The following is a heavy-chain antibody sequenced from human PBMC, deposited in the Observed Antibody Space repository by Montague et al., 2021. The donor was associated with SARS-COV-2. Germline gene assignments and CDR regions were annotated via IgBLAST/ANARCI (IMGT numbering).Heavy chain of an antibody. J-gene: IGHJ6*02. CDR1: GFSLSTSGMC. CDR3: ARRTYDILTGYDYGMDV. V-gene: IGHV2-70*11. CDR2: IDWDDDK. Sequence: PALVKPTQTLTLTCTFSGFSLSTSGMCVSWIRQPPGKALEWLARIDWDDDKYYSTSLKTRLTISKDTSKNQVVLTMPNMDPVDTATYYCARRTYDILTGYDYGMDVWGQGTTVTVSS. D-gene: IGHD3-9*01.